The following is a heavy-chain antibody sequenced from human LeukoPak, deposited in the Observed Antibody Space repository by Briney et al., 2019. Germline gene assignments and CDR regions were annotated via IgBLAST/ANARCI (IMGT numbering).Heavy chain of an antibody. D-gene: IGHD1-20*01. V-gene: IGHV3-48*01. J-gene: IGHJ3*02. Sequence: QTGGSLRLSCAASGFTFSSYSMNWVRQAPGKGLEWVSYISSSSSTIYYADSVKGRFTISRDNAKNSLYLQMNSLRAEDTAVYYCARVRHNWNPDDAFDIWGQGTMVTVSS. CDR2: ISSSSSTI. CDR3: ARVRHNWNPDDAFDI. CDR1: GFTFSSYS.